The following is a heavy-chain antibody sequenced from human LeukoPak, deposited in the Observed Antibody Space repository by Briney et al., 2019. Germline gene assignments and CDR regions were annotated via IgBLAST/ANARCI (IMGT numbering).Heavy chain of an antibody. CDR3: AGLVLDY. J-gene: IGHJ4*02. CDR2: ISGSGSTI. CDR1: GPTFRSYE. D-gene: IGHD6-19*01. V-gene: IGHV3-48*03. Sequence: GGSLRLSCAASGPTFRSYEMTWVRQAPGKGLEWVSYISGSGSTIYYTDSVKGRFTISRDNAKNSLYLQMNSLRAEDTAAYYCAGLVLDYWGQGTLVTVSS.